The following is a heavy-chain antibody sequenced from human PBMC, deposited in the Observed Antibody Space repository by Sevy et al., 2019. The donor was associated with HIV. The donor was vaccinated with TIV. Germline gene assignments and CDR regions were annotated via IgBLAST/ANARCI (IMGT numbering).Heavy chain of an antibody. CDR1: GFTFDDYA. CDR3: ARATIFGVVNSNPWYYYYGMDV. D-gene: IGHD3-3*01. V-gene: IGHV3-9*01. Sequence: GGSLRLSCAASGFTFDDYAMHWVRQAPGKGLEWASGISWNSGSIGYADSVKGRFTISRDNAKNSLYLQMNSLRAEDTALYYCARATIFGVVNSNPWYYYYGMDVWGQGTTVTVSS. J-gene: IGHJ6*02. CDR2: ISWNSGSI.